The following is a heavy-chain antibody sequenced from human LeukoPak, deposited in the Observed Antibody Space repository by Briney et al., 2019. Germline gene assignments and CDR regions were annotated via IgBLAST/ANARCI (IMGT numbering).Heavy chain of an antibody. D-gene: IGHD2-15*01. CDR2: INPKDGRT. J-gene: IGHJ4*02. CDR3: ARVIGGSSGDF. V-gene: IGHV1-2*02. Sequence: ASVKVSCRASGYTFTGNYIHWVRQAPGQGLEWVGWINPKDGRTNYAQRFQDRVTMTRDTSISTAYMDLSSLRSDDTAVYYCARVIGGSSGDFWGQRTLVTVSS. CDR1: GYTFTGNY.